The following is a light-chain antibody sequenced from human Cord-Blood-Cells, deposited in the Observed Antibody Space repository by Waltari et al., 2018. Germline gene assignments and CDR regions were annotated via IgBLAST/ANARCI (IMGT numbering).Light chain of an antibody. Sequence: QSALTQPASVSGSPGQSITIPCTGTRRDVGSYNLVSRYQQHPGKAPKLMIYEGSKRPSGVSNRFSGSKSGNTASLTISGLQAEDEADYYCCSYAGSSTFVVFGGGTKLTVL. CDR3: CSYAGSSTFVV. V-gene: IGLV2-23*03. CDR2: EGS. CDR1: RRDVGSYNL. J-gene: IGLJ2*01.